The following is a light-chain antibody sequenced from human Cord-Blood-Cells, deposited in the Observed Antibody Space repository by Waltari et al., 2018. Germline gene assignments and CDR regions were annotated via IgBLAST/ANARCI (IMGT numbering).Light chain of an antibody. J-gene: IGKJ2*03. CDR3: QQYYSYPYS. V-gene: IGKV1-39*01. CDR2: AAS. CDR1: QSISSY. Sequence: DIQMTQSPSSLYESVGDRVTITCRASQSISSYFNWYQQKPGKAPKLLIYAASSLQSGVPSRFSGSGSGTDFTLTISCLQSEDFATYYCQQYYSYPYSFGQGTKLEIK.